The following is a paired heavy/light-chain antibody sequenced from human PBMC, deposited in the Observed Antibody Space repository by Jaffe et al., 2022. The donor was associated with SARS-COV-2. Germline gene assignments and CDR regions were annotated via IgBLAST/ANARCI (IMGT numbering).Heavy chain of an antibody. J-gene: IGHJ6*02. CDR2: IIPILGIA. D-gene: IGHD3-22*01. CDR1: GGTFSSYT. CDR3: AREMESNYYYDSSGYYYSGMDV. V-gene: IGHV1-69*08. Sequence: QVQLVQSGAEVKKPGSSVKVSCKASGGTFSSYTISWVRQAPGQGLEWMGRIIPILGIANYAQKFQGRVTITADKSTSTAYMELSSLRSEDTAVYYCAREMESNYYYDSSGYYYSGMDVWGQGTTVTVSS.
Light chain of an antibody. CDR1: QSLLHSNGYNY. V-gene: IGKV2-28*01. J-gene: IGKJ1*01. Sequence: DIVMTQSPLSLPVTPGEPASISCRSSQSLLHSNGYNYLDWYLQKPGQSPQLLIYLGSNRASGVPDRFSGSGSGTDFTLKISRVEAEDVGVYYCMQALQTPRAFGQGTKVEIK. CDR2: LGS. CDR3: MQALQTPRA.